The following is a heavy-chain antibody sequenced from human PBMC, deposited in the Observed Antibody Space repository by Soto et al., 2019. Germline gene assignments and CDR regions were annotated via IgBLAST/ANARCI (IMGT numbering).Heavy chain of an antibody. V-gene: IGHV4-39*01. CDR3: VYYGSGSYYNDY. CDR1: GGSISSSSYY. J-gene: IGHJ4*02. D-gene: IGHD3-10*01. CDR2: IYYSGST. Sequence: QLQLQESGPGLVKPSETLSLTCTVSGGSISSSSYYWGWIRQPPGKGLEWIGSIYYSGSTYYNPSLKSRVTISVDTSNNQFSLKLSSVNAADTAVYYCVYYGSGSYYNDYWGQGTLVTVSS.